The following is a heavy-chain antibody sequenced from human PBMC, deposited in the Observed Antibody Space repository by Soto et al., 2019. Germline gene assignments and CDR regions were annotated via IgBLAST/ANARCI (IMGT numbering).Heavy chain of an antibody. J-gene: IGHJ3*02. CDR3: AKDYEVLTGPVNDAFDI. D-gene: IGHD3-9*01. CDR1: GFTFSSYA. Sequence: GGSLRLSCAASGFTFSSYAMSWVRQAPGKGLEWVSGISWNSGSIGYADSVKGRFTISRDNAKNSLYLQMNSLRVEDTALYYCAKDYEVLTGPVNDAFDIWGHGTMVTVSS. V-gene: IGHV3-9*01. CDR2: ISWNSGSI.